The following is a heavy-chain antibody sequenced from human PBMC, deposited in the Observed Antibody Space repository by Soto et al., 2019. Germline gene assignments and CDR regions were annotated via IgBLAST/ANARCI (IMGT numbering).Heavy chain of an antibody. CDR3: ARDVDTAYYYGMAV. Sequence: EVQLLESGGGSVQPGGSLRLSCAASGFTFTDYSLNWVRQAPGKGLEWLALISSTSRTIYYADSVKGRFTISRDNAKNSLDLQMNSLRDEDTALYYCARDVDTAYYYGMAVWGQGTTVTVSS. V-gene: IGHV3-48*02. J-gene: IGHJ6*02. D-gene: IGHD5-18*01. CDR2: ISSTSRTI. CDR1: GFTFTDYS.